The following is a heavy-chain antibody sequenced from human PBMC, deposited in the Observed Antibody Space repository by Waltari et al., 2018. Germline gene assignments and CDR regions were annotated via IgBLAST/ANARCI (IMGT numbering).Heavy chain of an antibody. Sequence: QVQLQQWGAGLLKPSETLSLTCAVYGGSFSGYYWSWIRQPPGKGLAWSGEITHSGSTNYNRSLKSRVTISVDTSKNQFSLKLSSVTAADTAVYYCATANSDAFDIWGQGTMVTVSS. CDR1: GGSFSGYY. V-gene: IGHV4-34*01. J-gene: IGHJ3*02. CDR2: ITHSGST. CDR3: ATANSDAFDI. D-gene: IGHD5-18*01.